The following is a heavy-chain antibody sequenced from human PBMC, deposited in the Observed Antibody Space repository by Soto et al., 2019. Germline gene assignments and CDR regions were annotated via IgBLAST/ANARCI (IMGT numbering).Heavy chain of an antibody. J-gene: IGHJ3*02. CDR1: GFTFSSYG. D-gene: IGHD1-26*01. Sequence: GGSLRLSCAASGFTFSSYGMHWVRQAPGKGLEWVAVISYDGTNIYYADSVRGRFTISRDNSRSTLYLQMNSLRVEDTAVYYCAKDRGGSFFGRINAFDIWGQGTMVTVSS. V-gene: IGHV3-30*18. CDR3: AKDRGGSFFGRINAFDI. CDR2: ISYDGTNI.